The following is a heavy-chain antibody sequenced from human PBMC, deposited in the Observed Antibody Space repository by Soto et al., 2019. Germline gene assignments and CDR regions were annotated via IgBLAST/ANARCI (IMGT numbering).Heavy chain of an antibody. CDR1: GGTFGSYA. V-gene: IGHV1-69*05. D-gene: IGHD3-22*01. Sequence: QVQLVQSGAEVKKPGSSVKVSCKTSGGTFGSYAISWVRQAPGQGLEWMGGIIPIFSTPNYAQKFQGRVTITTDESTGSAYMELSSLSSEDTAVYYCARPIQYYFDTSAQSAWFDPWGQGTLVTVSS. CDR2: IIPIFSTP. CDR3: ARPIQYYFDTSAQSAWFDP. J-gene: IGHJ5*02.